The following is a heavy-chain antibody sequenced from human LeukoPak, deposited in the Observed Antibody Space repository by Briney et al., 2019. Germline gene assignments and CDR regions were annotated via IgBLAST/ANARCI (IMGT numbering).Heavy chain of an antibody. CDR3: ASHRRSHGSEY. J-gene: IGHJ4*02. D-gene: IGHD3-10*01. V-gene: IGHV4-59*01. CDR2: VYYSGST. CDR1: GGSFEHYF. Sequence: SETLSLTCTVSGGSFEHYFWSWIRQPPGKGLEWIGHVYYSGSTDYSPSLKSRLTISADTSKNQFSLKLSSVTAADTAVYYCASHRRSHGSEYWGQGTLVTVSS.